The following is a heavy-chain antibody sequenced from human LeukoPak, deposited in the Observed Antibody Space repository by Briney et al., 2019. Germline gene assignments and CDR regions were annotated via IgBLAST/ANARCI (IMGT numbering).Heavy chain of an antibody. V-gene: IGHV3-74*01. CDR1: GFTFGKYW. CDR3: ATKQWLAPPPDS. Sequence: GGSLRLSCAASGFTFGKYWMLWVRHAPGKGLESVSRINTDGTVTTYADPVKGRFTISRDNADNTMFLQMNSVRDEDTAVYYCATKQWLAPPPDSWGQGTPVTVSS. D-gene: IGHD6-19*01. J-gene: IGHJ4*02. CDR2: INTDGTVT.